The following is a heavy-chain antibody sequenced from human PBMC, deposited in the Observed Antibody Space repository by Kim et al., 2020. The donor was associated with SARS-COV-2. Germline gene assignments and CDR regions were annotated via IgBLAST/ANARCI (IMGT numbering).Heavy chain of an antibody. V-gene: IGHV3-23*01. CDR2: ISGSGGST. J-gene: IGHJ4*02. D-gene: IGHD6-19*01. Sequence: GGSLRLSCAASGFTFSSYAMSWVRQAPGKGLEWVSAISGSGGSTYYADSVKGRFTISRDNSKNTLYLQMNSLRAEDTAVYYCAKDRWYSSGWGTVDYWGQGTLVTVSS. CDR3: AKDRWYSSGWGTVDY. CDR1: GFTFSSYA.